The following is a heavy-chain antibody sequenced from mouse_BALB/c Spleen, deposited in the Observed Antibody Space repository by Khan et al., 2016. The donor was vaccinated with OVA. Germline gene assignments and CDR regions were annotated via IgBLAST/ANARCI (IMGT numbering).Heavy chain of an antibody. J-gene: IGHJ1*01. CDR2: IDPETGGT. D-gene: IGHD2-10*02. CDR3: TEYGNYVWYFDV. Sequence: QGQLQQSGAELVRPGASVTLSCKASGYTFTDYEMHWVKQTPVHGLEWIGAIDPETGGTAYNQKFKGKATLTADKPSSTAYMELRRLTSEDSAVYYCTEYGNYVWYFDVWGAGTTVTVSS. CDR1: GYTFTDYE. V-gene: IGHV1-15*01.